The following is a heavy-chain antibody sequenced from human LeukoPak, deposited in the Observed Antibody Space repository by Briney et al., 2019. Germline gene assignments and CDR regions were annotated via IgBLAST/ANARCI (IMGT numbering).Heavy chain of an antibody. CDR3: AKGDMIVVVPTDY. Sequence: GGSLRLSCAAPGFTFSSYAMSWVRQAPGKGLEWVSAISGSGGSKYYADSVKGRFTISRDNSKNTLYLQMNSLRAEDTAVYYCAKGDMIVVVPTDYWGQGTLVTVSS. V-gene: IGHV3-23*01. J-gene: IGHJ4*02. CDR1: GFTFSSYA. D-gene: IGHD3-22*01. CDR2: ISGSGGSK.